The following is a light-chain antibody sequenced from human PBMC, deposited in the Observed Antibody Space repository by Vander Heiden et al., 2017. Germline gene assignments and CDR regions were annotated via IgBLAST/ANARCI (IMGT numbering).Light chain of an antibody. V-gene: IGKV3-20*01. J-gene: IGKJ1*01. Sequence: EIVLTQSPGTLSLSPGERATLSCRASQSVVDNYFAWYQQKPGQAPRLLIYGISFRATAIPDRFSGSGSGTDFTLTISRLEPEDFAVYYCEQYGSSPRTFGEGTKVEIK. CDR1: QSVVDNY. CDR2: GIS. CDR3: EQYGSSPRT.